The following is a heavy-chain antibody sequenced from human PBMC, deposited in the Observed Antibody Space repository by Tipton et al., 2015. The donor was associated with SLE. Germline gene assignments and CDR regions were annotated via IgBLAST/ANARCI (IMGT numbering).Heavy chain of an antibody. D-gene: IGHD1-26*01. CDR2: VFYGGTA. CDR1: GGSISTNY. Sequence: TLSLTCSVSGGSISTNYWSWIRQPPGKELEYIGYVFYGGTANYNPSLKSRVTISVDSSKNQFSLKLTSVTAADTAVYYCARSEVVSALPDYWGQGTLVTVSS. V-gene: IGHV4-59*01. J-gene: IGHJ4*02. CDR3: ARSEVVSALPDY.